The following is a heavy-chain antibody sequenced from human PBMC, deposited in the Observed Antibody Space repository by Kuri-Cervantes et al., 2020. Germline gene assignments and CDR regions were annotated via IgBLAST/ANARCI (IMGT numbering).Heavy chain of an antibody. Sequence: ASVKVSCKASGYMFTGYYMHWVRQAPGQGLEWMGVINPSGGSTSYVLKLQGRVTMTRDTSTSTVYMELSSLRSEDTAVYYCARDVGDRFDYWGQGTLVTVSS. CDR2: INPSGGST. J-gene: IGHJ4*02. CDR1: GYMFTGYY. D-gene: IGHD4-17*01. CDR3: ARDVGDRFDY. V-gene: IGHV1-46*01.